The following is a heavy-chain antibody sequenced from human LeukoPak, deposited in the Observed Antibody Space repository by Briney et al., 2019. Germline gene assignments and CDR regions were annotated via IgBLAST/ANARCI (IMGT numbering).Heavy chain of an antibody. CDR2: IYYSGST. V-gene: IGHV4-59*01. CDR1: GGSISSYY. J-gene: IGHJ4*02. Sequence: SETLSLTCTVSGGSISSYYWSWIRQPPGKGLEWIGYIYYSGSTNYNPSLKSRVTISVDTSKNQFSLKLSSVTAADTAVYYCARGNGGYWGQGTLVTVSS. D-gene: IGHD4-23*01. CDR3: ARGNGGY.